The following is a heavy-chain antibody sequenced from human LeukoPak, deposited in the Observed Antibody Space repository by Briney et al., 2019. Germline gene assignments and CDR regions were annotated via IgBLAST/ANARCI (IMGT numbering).Heavy chain of an antibody. V-gene: IGHV1-69*06. Sequence: PVKVSCKASGGTFSSYAISWVRQAPGQGLEWMGRIIPIFGTANYAQKFQGRVTITADKSTSTAYMELSSLRSEDTAVYYCARDTPVGGSYYYYYMDVWGKGTTVTVSS. J-gene: IGHJ6*03. CDR3: ARDTPVGGSYYYYYMDV. CDR2: IIPIFGTA. D-gene: IGHD3-16*01. CDR1: GGTFSSYA.